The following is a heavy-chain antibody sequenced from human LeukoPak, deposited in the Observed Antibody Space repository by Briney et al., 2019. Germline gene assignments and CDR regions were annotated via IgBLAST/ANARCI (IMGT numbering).Heavy chain of an antibody. J-gene: IGHJ6*02. V-gene: IGHV1-46*01. CDR3: ARGEGGQWLVTSYYGMDV. CDR1: GYTFTSYY. Sequence: GASVKDSCKASGYTFTSYYMHWVRQAPGQGLEWMGIINPSGGSTSYAQKFQGRVTMTRDTSTSTVYMELSSLRSEDTAVYYCARGEGGQWLVTSYYGMDVWGQGTTVTVSS. CDR2: INPSGGST. D-gene: IGHD6-19*01.